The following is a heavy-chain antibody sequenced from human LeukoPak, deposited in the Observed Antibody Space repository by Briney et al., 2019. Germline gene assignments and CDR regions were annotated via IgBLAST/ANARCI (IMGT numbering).Heavy chain of an antibody. J-gene: IGHJ4*02. Sequence: SETPSLTCTVSGGSINGYYCSWIRQPPGRGLEWIGYIYYSGNTNYSPSLKSRVTISVDASRNQFSLRLSSVTAADTAVYFCARHGIGAVPAEYVDYWGQGTLVTVSS. CDR3: ARHGIGAVPAEYVDY. CDR2: IYYSGNT. CDR1: GGSINGYY. D-gene: IGHD6-19*01. V-gene: IGHV4-59*08.